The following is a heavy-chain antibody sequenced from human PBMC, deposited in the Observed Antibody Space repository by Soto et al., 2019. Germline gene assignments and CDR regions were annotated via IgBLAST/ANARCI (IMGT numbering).Heavy chain of an antibody. V-gene: IGHV1-18*01. CDR2: ISPNSGST. D-gene: IGHD1-1*01. J-gene: IGHJ6*02. CDR3: AREIWNPYYYYGMDV. CDR1: GYTFTSYG. Sequence: GASVKVSCKASGYTFTSYGISWVRQAPGQGLEWMGWISPNSGSTNYAQKLQGWVTMTRDTSISTAYMELSRLRSDDTAVYYCAREIWNPYYYYGMDVWGQGTTVTSP.